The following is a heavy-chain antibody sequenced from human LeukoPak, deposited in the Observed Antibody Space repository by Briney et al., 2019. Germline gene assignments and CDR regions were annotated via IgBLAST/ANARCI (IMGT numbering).Heavy chain of an antibody. CDR3: ARAAYYYDSSGYYYDPNYLDY. D-gene: IGHD3-22*01. CDR1: GGSFSGYY. J-gene: IGHJ4*02. CDR2: INHSGST. V-gene: IGHV4-34*01. Sequence: KPSETLSLTCAVYGGSFSGYYWSWIRQPPGKGLEWIGEINHSGSTNYNPSLKSRVTISVDTSKNQFSLKLSSVTAADTAVYYCARAAYYYDSSGYYYDPNYLDYWGQGTLVTVSS.